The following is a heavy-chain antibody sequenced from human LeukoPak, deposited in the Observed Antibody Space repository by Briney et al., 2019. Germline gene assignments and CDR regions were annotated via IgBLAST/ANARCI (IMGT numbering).Heavy chain of an antibody. D-gene: IGHD6-19*01. V-gene: IGHV3-23*01. CDR1: GFAFSSQA. Sequence: GGSLRLSCAASGFAFSSQAMGWVRQAPGKGLEWVSVISDSGGITYYADSVKGRFTISRDNSKNTLFPQMNSLRAEDTAVYFCAKDARRTSGWYFFDYWGQGTLVTVSS. CDR3: AKDARRTSGWYFFDY. CDR2: ISDSGGIT. J-gene: IGHJ4*02.